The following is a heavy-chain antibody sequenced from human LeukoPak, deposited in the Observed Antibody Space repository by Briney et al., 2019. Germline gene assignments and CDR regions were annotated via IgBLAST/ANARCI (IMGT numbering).Heavy chain of an antibody. CDR1: GGSFSGYY. V-gene: IGHV4-34*01. Sequence: SETLSLTCAVYGGSFSGYYWSWIRQPPGKGLEWIGEINHSGSTNYNPYLKSRVTISVDTSKNQFSLKLSSVTAADTAVYYCARGAHIDYWGQGTLVTVSS. CDR3: ARGAHIDY. CDR2: INHSGST. D-gene: IGHD2-21*01. J-gene: IGHJ4*02.